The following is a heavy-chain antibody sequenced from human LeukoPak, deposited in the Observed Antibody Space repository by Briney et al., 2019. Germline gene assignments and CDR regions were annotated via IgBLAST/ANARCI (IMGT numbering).Heavy chain of an antibody. Sequence: GGSLRLSCVASGFTFGKYWMSWVRQAPGKGLEWVANIKLDGSEKNYVDSVKGRFTISRDNTKNSLYLQMNSLRAEDTAVYYCARLYSSSWSMWYWGQGTLVTVSS. CDR1: GFTFGKYW. V-gene: IGHV3-7*03. CDR2: IKLDGSEK. J-gene: IGHJ4*02. CDR3: ARLYSSSWSMWY. D-gene: IGHD6-13*01.